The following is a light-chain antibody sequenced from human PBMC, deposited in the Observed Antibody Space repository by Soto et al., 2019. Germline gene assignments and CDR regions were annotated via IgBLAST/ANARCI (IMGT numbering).Light chain of an antibody. CDR1: GSGFRGRNS. Sequence: QSVLTQPPSASGSPGQSVSISCSEVGSGFRGRNSVSWYQQHPGKAPRLIIYEVSKRPSGIPDRFSGSKSGNTASLTVYGLQAEDEADYYCAAWDDSLNGVVFGGGTKLTVL. CDR3: AAWDDSLNGVV. V-gene: IGLV2-8*01. J-gene: IGLJ2*01. CDR2: EVS.